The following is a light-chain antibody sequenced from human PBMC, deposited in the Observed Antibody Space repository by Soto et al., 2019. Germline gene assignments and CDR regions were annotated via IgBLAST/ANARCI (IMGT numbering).Light chain of an antibody. CDR2: GNT. CDR3: QSYDTSLSGPVV. Sequence: QSVRAQPPSVSGAPGQRVTISCTGSSSNIGAGCDVHWYQHLPGTAPKLLIYGNTNRPSGVPDRFSGSKSGTSASLAITGLQAEDEADYYCQSYDTSLSGPVVFGGGTKLTVL. J-gene: IGLJ2*01. V-gene: IGLV1-40*01. CDR1: SSNIGAGCD.